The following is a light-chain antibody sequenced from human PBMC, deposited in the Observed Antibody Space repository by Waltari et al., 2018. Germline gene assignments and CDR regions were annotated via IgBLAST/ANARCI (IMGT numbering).Light chain of an antibody. CDR1: SSDVGNYYY. CDR3: SSYSSISFLV. CDR2: EVN. J-gene: IGLJ1*01. V-gene: IGLV2-14*01. Sequence: QSALTQPASVSGSPGQSITISCTGTSSDVGNYYYFPWYKQHPGKAPKLMIHEVNNRPSGVSNRFSGSKSGDTASLTISGLQGEDEADYYCSSYSSISFLVFGSGTTVTVL.